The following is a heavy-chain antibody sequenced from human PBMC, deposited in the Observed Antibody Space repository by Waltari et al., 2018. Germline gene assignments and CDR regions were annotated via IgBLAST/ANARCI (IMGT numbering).Heavy chain of an antibody. CDR1: GGSISSSSYY. Sequence: QLQLQESGPGLVKPSETLSLTCTVSGGSISSSSYYWGWIRQPPGKGLEWIGRIYYSGSTYYNQSLKSRVTISVDTSKNQFSLKLSSVTAADTAVYYCASFYDILTGHPIDYWGQGTLVTVSS. CDR3: ASFYDILTGHPIDY. CDR2: IYYSGST. V-gene: IGHV4-39*07. J-gene: IGHJ4*02. D-gene: IGHD3-9*01.